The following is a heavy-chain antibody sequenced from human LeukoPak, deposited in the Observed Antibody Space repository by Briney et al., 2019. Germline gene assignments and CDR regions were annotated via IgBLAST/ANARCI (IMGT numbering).Heavy chain of an antibody. CDR2: SIPIFGTA. J-gene: IGHJ4*02. V-gene: IGHV1-69*13. D-gene: IGHD4-17*01. CDR1: GDTFSSYG. CDR3: ARNRDYGDEYRFDY. Sequence: GASVKVYCKASGDTFSSYGISWVRQAPGQGLEWMGGSIPIFGTANYAQKFQGRVTITADESTSTAYMELSSLRSEDTAVYYCARNRDYGDEYRFDYWGQGTLVTVSS.